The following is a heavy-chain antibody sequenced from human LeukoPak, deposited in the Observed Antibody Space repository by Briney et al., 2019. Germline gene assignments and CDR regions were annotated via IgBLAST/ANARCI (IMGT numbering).Heavy chain of an antibody. D-gene: IGHD5-18*01. V-gene: IGHV5-51*01. J-gene: IGHJ5*02. CDR1: GYSFTNYW. CDR3: ARHLRLWQIWFDP. CDR2: IYPGDSDT. Sequence: GESLKISCKGSGYSFTNYWIGWVRQMPGKGPEWMGIIYPGDSDTRYSPSFQGQVTISADKSISTAYLQWSSLKASDTAMYYCARHLRLWQIWFDPWGQGTLVTVSS.